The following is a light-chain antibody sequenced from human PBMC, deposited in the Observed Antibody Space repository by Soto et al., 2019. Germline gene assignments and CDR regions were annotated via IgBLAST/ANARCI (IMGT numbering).Light chain of an antibody. Sequence: EIVMTQPPDTLSVSPGERATLTCRAGQGVTTNFAWYQQKSGQSPRLLIYDVSIRATGVPARFSATGSETDFTLTISGLQSEDSAVYFCQQYNNWPFSFGQGTRLEIK. CDR1: QGVTTN. CDR3: QQYNNWPFS. V-gene: IGKV3-15*01. J-gene: IGKJ5*01. CDR2: DVS.